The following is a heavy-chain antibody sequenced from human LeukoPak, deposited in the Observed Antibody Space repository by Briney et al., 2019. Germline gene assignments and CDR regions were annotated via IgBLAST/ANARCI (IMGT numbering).Heavy chain of an antibody. Sequence: SETLSLTCAVYGGSFSGYYWSWIRQPPGKGLEWIGEINHSGSTNYNPSLKSRVTISVDTSKNQFSLKLSSVTAADTAVYSCARGAGSTTSNDAFDIWGQGTVVTVSS. J-gene: IGHJ3*02. CDR2: INHSGST. D-gene: IGHD1-1*01. CDR3: ARGAGSTTSNDAFDI. V-gene: IGHV4-34*01. CDR1: GGSFSGYY.